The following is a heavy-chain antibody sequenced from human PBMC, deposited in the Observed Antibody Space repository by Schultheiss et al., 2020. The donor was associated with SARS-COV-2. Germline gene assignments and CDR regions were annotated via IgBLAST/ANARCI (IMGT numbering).Heavy chain of an antibody. V-gene: IGHV4-34*01. CDR1: GGSFSGYY. CDR3: ARDNIVVVPAAMGGDDAFDI. D-gene: IGHD2-2*01. Sequence: SQTLSLTCAVYGGSFSGYYWSWIRQPPGKGLEWIGEINQSGSTNYNPSLKSRVTISVDTSKNQFSLKLSSVTAADTAVYYCARDNIVVVPAAMGGDDAFDIWGQGTMVTVAS. J-gene: IGHJ3*02. CDR2: INQSGST.